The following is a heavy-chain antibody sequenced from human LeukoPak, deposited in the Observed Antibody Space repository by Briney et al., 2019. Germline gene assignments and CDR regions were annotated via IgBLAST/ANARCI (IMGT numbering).Heavy chain of an antibody. D-gene: IGHD5-18*01. Sequence: GASVKVSCKASGYTFTRYYMHWVRQAPGQGLEWMGIISPSGASTSYAQKFQGRVTMTRDTSTSTVYMELSRLRSDDTAVYYCATYSPGSGYSYGYLHYYYYMDVWGKGTTVTISS. V-gene: IGHV1-46*01. CDR1: GYTFTRYY. CDR2: ISPSGAST. CDR3: ATYSPGSGYSYGYLHYYYYMDV. J-gene: IGHJ6*03.